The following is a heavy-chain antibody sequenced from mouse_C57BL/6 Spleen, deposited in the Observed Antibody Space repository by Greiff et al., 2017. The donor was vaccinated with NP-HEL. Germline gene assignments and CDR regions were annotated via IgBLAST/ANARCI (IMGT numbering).Heavy chain of an antibody. CDR3: ASYRQGYAMDY. J-gene: IGHJ4*01. Sequence: EVQVVESGGDLVKPGGSLKLSCAASGFTFSSYGMSWVRQTPDKRLEWVATISSGGSYTYYPDSVKGRFTISRDNAKNTLYLQLSSLKSEDTAMYYCASYRQGYAMDYWGQGTSVTVSS. CDR2: ISSGGSYT. D-gene: IGHD2-12*01. CDR1: GFTFSSYG. V-gene: IGHV5-6*01.